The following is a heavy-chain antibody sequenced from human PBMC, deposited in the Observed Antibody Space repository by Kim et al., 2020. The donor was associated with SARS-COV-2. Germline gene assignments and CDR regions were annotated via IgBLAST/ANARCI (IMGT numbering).Heavy chain of an antibody. J-gene: IGHJ5*02. Sequence: ASVKVSCKASGYTFTSYAMHWVRQAPGQRLEWMGWINAGNGNTKYSQKFQGRVTITRDTSASTAYMELSSLRSEDTAVYYCARGGGWYRATQQYNWFDPWGQGTLVTVSS. CDR3: ARGGGWYRATQQYNWFDP. CDR2: INAGNGNT. V-gene: IGHV1-3*01. D-gene: IGHD6-19*01. CDR1: GYTFTSYA.